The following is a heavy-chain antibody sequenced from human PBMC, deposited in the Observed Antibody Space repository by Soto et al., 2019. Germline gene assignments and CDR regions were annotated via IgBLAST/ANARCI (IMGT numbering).Heavy chain of an antibody. CDR1: GGSFSGYY. CDR3: ARGRSRTVTTLGYYYYGMDV. V-gene: IGHV4-34*01. D-gene: IGHD4-17*01. CDR2: INHSGST. Sequence: SETLSLTCAVYGGSFSGYYWSWIRQPPGKGLEWIGEINHSGSTNYNPSLKSRVTISVDTSKNQFSLKLSSVTAADTAVYYCARGRSRTVTTLGYYYYGMDVWGQGTTVTVSS. J-gene: IGHJ6*02.